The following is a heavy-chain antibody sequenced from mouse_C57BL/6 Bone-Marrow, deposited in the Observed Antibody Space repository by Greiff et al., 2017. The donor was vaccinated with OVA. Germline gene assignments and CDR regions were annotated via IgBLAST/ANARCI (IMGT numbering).Heavy chain of an antibody. V-gene: IGHV6-3*01. D-gene: IGHD4-1*01. CDR2: IRLKSDYSAT. J-gene: IGHJ3*01. CDR1: GFTFSNYW. Sequence: DVQLQESGGGLVQPGGSMKLSCVASGFTFSNYWMNWVRQSPEKGLEWVAQIRLKSDYSATHYAESVKGRFTISRDDSKSSVYLQRSNLRAEDTGMYYCTGTGTCAYWGQGTLVTVSA. CDR3: TGTGTCAY.